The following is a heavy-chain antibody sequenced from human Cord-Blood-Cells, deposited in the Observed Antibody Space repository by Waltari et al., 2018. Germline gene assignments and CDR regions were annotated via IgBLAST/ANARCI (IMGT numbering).Heavy chain of an antibody. CDR3: ARGPNIVVVTVPFDY. D-gene: IGHD2-21*02. CDR1: GGSFSGYY. V-gene: IGHV4-34*01. Sequence: QVQLQQWGAGLLKPSETLSRTCAVYGGSFSGYYWSGIRPPPGKGLEWIGEINHSGSTNYNPSLKSRVTISVDTSKNQFSLKLSSVTAADTAVYYCARGPNIVVVTVPFDYWGQGTLVTVSS. CDR2: INHSGST. J-gene: IGHJ4*02.